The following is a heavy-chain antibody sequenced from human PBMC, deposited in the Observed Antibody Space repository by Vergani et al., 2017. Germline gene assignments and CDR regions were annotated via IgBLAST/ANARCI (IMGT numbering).Heavy chain of an antibody. J-gene: IGHJ4*02. CDR2: IDPSDSYT. CDR1: GYSFTSYW. CDR3: ARHLYGSGSYPDY. Sequence: EVQLVQSGAEVKKPGESLRISCKGSGYSFTSYWISWVRQMPGKGLEWMGRIDPSDSYTNYSPSFQGHVTISADNPISTAYLQWGSLKASDTAMYYCARHLYGSGSYPDYWGQGTLVTVSS. D-gene: IGHD3-10*01. V-gene: IGHV5-10-1*03.